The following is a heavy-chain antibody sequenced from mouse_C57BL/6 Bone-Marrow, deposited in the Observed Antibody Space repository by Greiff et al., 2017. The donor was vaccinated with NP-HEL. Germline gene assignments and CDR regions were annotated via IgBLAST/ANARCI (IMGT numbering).Heavy chain of an antibody. CDR3: GGDYYGKPFAY. J-gene: IGHJ3*01. CDR2: INPYNGGT. D-gene: IGHD2-1*01. Sequence: EVQRVESGPVLVKPGASVKMSCKASGYTFTDYYMNWVKQSHGKSLEWIGVINPYNGGTSYNQKFKGQATLTVDTSSSTAYMELNSLTSEDSAVYCCGGDYYGKPFAYWGQGTLVTVSA. CDR1: GYTFTDYY. V-gene: IGHV1-19*01.